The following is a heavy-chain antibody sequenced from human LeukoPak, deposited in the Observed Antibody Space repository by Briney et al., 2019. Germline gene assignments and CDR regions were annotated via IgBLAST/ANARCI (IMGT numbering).Heavy chain of an antibody. V-gene: IGHV4-39*07. CDR3: ARVPRYCSGGSCYPTASDY. D-gene: IGHD2-15*01. CDR1: GGSISSSNHY. CDR2: IYYSGST. Sequence: PSETLSLTCTVSGGSISSSNHYWGWIRQPPGKGLEWIGSIYYSGSTFYNPSLKSRVTISVDPSKNQFSLKLSSVTAADTAVYCCARVPRYCSGGSCYPTASDYWGQGTLVTVSS. J-gene: IGHJ4*02.